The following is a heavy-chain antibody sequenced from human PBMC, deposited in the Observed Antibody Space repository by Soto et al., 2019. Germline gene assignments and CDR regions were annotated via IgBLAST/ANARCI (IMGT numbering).Heavy chain of an antibody. CDR2: INPSDDTT. CDR1: GYTFTTLY. D-gene: IGHD2-8*01. V-gene: IGHV1-46*01. CDR3: ARGCPSSYWFDP. J-gene: IGHJ5*02. Sequence: ASVKVSCKTSGYTFTTLYIHWVRQAPGQGLEWMGNINPSDDTTVFSQKFQGRVTMTRDTSSNTVYMELSSLRSEDTAVYYCARGCPSSYWFDPWGQGTLVTVSS.